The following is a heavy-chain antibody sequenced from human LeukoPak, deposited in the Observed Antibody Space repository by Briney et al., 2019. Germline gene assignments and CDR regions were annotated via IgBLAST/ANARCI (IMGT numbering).Heavy chain of an antibody. J-gene: IGHJ4*02. CDR2: ISYDGSNK. D-gene: IGHD3-22*01. V-gene: IGHV3-30*18. Sequence: GRSLRLSCAASGFTFSSYGMHWVRQAPGKGLEWVAVISYDGSNKYYADSVKGRFTISRDNSKNTLYLQMNSLRAEDTAVYYCAKSPSSGYLLHLDYWGQGTLVTVSS. CDR3: AKSPSSGYLLHLDY. CDR1: GFTFSSYG.